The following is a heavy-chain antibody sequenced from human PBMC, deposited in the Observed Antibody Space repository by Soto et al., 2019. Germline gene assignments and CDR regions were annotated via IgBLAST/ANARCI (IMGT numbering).Heavy chain of an antibody. V-gene: IGHV3-23*01. Sequence: EVQLLESGGGLVQPGGSLRLSCAASGFTFNTYAMNWVRQAPEKGPEWVSTVVDSGDTTYYADSVKGRFTIARDNSKDTLYLKMDSLRVEDTAIYYCAKMSGPTGGCFDYWGQGGLVTVSS. CDR2: VVDSGDTT. J-gene: IGHJ4*02. D-gene: IGHD3-10*01. CDR3: AKMSGPTGGCFDY. CDR1: GFTFNTYA.